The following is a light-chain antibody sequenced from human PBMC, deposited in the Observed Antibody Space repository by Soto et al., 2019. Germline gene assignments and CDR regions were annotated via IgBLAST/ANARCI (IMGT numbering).Light chain of an antibody. CDR1: NIGSKN. CDR2: RDS. J-gene: IGLJ3*02. V-gene: IGLV3-9*01. CDR3: QVWDRSTVV. Sequence: SYEPTQPLSVSVALGQTARITCWGHNIGSKNVHWHQQKPGEAPVLVIYRDSNRPSGIPERFSGYNSGNTATVTISRAQAGDEADYYCQVWDRSTVVFGGGTKLTVL.